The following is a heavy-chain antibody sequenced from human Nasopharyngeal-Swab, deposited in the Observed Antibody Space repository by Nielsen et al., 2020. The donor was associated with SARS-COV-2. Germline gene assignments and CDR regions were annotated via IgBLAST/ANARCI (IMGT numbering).Heavy chain of an antibody. CDR1: GGSFSGYY. Sequence: SETLSLTCAVYGGSFSGYYWNWIRQPPGKGLEWIGEINRSGSANYNPSLKSRVTISVDTSKNQFSLKLSSVTAADTAVYYCARDGSGSYYNRYYYGMDVWGQGTTVTVSS. V-gene: IGHV4-34*01. CDR2: INRSGSA. D-gene: IGHD3-10*01. J-gene: IGHJ6*02. CDR3: ARDGSGSYYNRYYYGMDV.